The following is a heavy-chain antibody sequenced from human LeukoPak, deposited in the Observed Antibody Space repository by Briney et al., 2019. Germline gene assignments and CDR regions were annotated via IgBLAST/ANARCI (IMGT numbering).Heavy chain of an antibody. D-gene: IGHD5-12*01. V-gene: IGHV3-15*01. CDR1: GLTFSNAW. CDR2: IKSKTNGGTT. J-gene: IGHJ4*02. Sequence: GGSLRLSCAASGLTFSNAWMSWVRQAPGKGLEWVGRIKSKTNGGTTDYAAPVKGRFTILRDDSKNTVYLQMNSLKTEDTALYYCATDSLVANFWGQGTLVTVSS. CDR3: ATDSLVANF.